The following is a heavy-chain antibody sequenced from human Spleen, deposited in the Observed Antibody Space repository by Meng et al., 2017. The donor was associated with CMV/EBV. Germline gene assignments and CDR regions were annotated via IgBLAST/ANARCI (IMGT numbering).Heavy chain of an antibody. V-gene: IGHV4-59*01. Sequence: GSLRLSCTVSGGSISSYYWSWIRQPPGKGLEWIGYIYYSGSTNYNPSLESRVTISVDTSKNQFSLKLTSVTAADTAVYYCARERRTRDAFDIWGQGTMVTVSS. J-gene: IGHJ3*02. CDR2: IYYSGST. CDR1: GGSISSYY. D-gene: IGHD1-7*01. CDR3: ARERRTRDAFDI.